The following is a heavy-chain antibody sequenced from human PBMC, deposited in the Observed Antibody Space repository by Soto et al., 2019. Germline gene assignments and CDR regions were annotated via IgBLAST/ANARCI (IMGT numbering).Heavy chain of an antibody. V-gene: IGHV4-31*03. J-gene: IGHJ4*02. CDR3: ARGLSVTLFDN. CDR2: IYYSGST. Sequence: QVQLQESGPGLVKPSQTLSLTCTVSGGSISTGGYYWTWILQHPGKGLEWIGYIYYSGSTYYNPSLKSRVTISVDTSKNQFSLKLSSVTAADTAVYYCARGLSVTLFDNGGQGTLVTVSS. D-gene: IGHD4-17*01. CDR1: GGSISTGGYY.